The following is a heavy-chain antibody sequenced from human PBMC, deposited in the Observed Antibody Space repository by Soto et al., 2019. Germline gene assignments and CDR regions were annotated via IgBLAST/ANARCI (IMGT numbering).Heavy chain of an antibody. Sequence: QVQLVESGGGVVQPGRSLRLSCAASGFTFSSYGMHWVRQAPGKGLEWVAVIWHDGSNKYYADSVKGRFTISRDNSKNTLYLQMNSLRAADTAVYYCARERIAAAGTVYYYYGMDVWGQGTTVTVSS. V-gene: IGHV3-33*01. CDR2: IWHDGSNK. CDR1: GFTFSSYG. D-gene: IGHD6-13*01. J-gene: IGHJ6*02. CDR3: ARERIAAAGTVYYYYGMDV.